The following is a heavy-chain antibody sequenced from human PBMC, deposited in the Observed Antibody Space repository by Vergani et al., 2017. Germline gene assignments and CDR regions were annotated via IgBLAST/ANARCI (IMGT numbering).Heavy chain of an antibody. CDR2: ISSSSSYT. Sequence: QVQLVESGGGLVKPGGSLRLSCAASGFTFSDYYMSWIRQAPGKGLEWVSYISSSSSYTNYADSVKGRFPLSRDNAKNSLYLQMKSLRAEDTAVYYCARVCGILDILFDYWGQGTLVTVSS. CDR1: GFTFSDYY. J-gene: IGHJ4*02. CDR3: ARVCGILDILFDY. V-gene: IGHV3-11*05. D-gene: IGHD5-12*01.